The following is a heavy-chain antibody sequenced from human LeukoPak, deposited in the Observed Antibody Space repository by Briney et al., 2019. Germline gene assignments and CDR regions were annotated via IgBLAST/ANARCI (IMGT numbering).Heavy chain of an antibody. CDR1: GFTLSDYY. V-gene: IGHV3-11*01. Sequence: PGGSLRLSCAASGFTLSDYYMGWIRQAPGKWLEWVSYSSSSGSTIYYADSVKGRFAISRDNAKNSLYLQMNSLRAEDTAVYYCARRRDFIDYWGQGTLVAVSS. CDR3: ARRRDFIDY. D-gene: IGHD3/OR15-3a*01. CDR2: SSSSGSTI. J-gene: IGHJ4*02.